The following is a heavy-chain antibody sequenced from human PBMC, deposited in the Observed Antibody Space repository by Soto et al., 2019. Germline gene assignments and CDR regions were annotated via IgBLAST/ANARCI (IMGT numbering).Heavy chain of an antibody. V-gene: IGHV1-2*02. Sequence: ASVKVSCKTSGYTFTDHYMHWVRRAPGQGLEWMGWINPNSGGTNYAQKFQGRVTMTRDTSISTAYMELSRLRSDDTAMYYCASCTNGACFLYGMDVWGQGTTVTVSS. D-gene: IGHD2-8*01. CDR2: INPNSGGT. CDR3: ASCTNGACFLYGMDV. J-gene: IGHJ6*02. CDR1: GYTFTDHY.